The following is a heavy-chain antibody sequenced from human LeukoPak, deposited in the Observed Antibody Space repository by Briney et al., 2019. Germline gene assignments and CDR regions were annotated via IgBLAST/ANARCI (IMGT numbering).Heavy chain of an antibody. J-gene: IGHJ4*02. V-gene: IGHV1-2*04. CDR2: INPNSGGT. CDR1: GYTFTGYY. D-gene: IGHD5-18*01. CDR3: ARDRGQLWLRSFDY. Sequence: GASVKVSCKASGYTFTGYYMHWVRQAPGQGLEWMGWINPNSGGTNYAQKFQGWVTMTRDTSISTAYMELSRLRSDDTAVYYCARDRGQLWLRSFDYWGQGTLVTVSS.